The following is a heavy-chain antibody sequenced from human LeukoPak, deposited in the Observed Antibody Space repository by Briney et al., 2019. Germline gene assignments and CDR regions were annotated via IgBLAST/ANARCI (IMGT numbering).Heavy chain of an antibody. D-gene: IGHD4-17*01. CDR1: GFSFSTST. CDR2: ISSSGYYI. CDR3: ATYYGDLPH. Sequence: PGGSLRLSCAASGFSFSTSTMNWVRRAPGKGLEWVSSISSSGYYIYYADSVKGRFTISRDNAKKSLYLQVNSLRAEDTAVYYCATYYGDLPHWGQGTLVTVSS. J-gene: IGHJ4*02. V-gene: IGHV3-21*01.